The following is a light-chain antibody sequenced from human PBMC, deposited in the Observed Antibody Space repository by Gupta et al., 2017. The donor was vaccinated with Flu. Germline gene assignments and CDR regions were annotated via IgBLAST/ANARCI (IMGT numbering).Light chain of an antibody. CDR2: KAS. V-gene: IGKV1-5*03. CDR1: ENINSW. J-gene: IGKJ1*01. Sequence: EIQMTQSPSTLSASVGDRVTITCRASENINSWLAWYQQKPGTAPKLLIQKASSLETGVPSRFSGSGSGTEFTLTISSLQPADFATYYCQQELRSAWTFGQGTKVDFK. CDR3: QQELRSAWT.